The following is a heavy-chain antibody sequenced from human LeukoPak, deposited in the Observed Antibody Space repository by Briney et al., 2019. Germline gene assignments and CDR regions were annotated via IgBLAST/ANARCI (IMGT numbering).Heavy chain of an antibody. CDR2: ISSSSSYI. V-gene: IGHV3-21*05. CDR3: ARGVYYYDSSGINFDY. J-gene: IGHJ4*02. Sequence: GGSLRLSCAASGFTFSSYSMDWVRQAPGKGLEWVSYISSSSSYIYYADSVKGRFTISRDNSKNTLYLQMNSLRAEDTAVYYCARGVYYYDSSGINFDYWGQGTLVTVSS. CDR1: GFTFSSYS. D-gene: IGHD3-22*01.